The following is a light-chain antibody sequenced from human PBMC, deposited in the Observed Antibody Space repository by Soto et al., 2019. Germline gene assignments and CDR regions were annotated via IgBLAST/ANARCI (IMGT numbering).Light chain of an antibody. V-gene: IGKV3-20*01. CDR1: QSVSSSY. CDR3: QQYGSSPWT. J-gene: IGKJ1*01. CDR2: GAS. Sequence: EIVLTQSPGTLSLSPGERATLSCRASQSVSSSYLAWYQQKPGQAPRPLIYGASSRAIGIPDRFSGSGPGTDFTLTISRLEPEDFAVYYCQQYGSSPWTFGQGTKVEIK.